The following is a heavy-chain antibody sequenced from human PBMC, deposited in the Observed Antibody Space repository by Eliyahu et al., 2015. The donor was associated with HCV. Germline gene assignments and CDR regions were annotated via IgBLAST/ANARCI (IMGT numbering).Heavy chain of an antibody. D-gene: IGHD2-2*02. CDR2: XNHSGST. CDR1: GGSFIGXY. V-gene: IGHV4-34*01. Sequence: QVQLQQWGAGXLKPSETLSLTCAVYGGSFIGXYWIWXXXPPGKGLEWIGEXNHSGSTNYXPSLKSRITVSVDRSKNQFSLRLNSVTAADTAVYYCARGRVVEDIVIVPAAILKGFYFDYWGQGTLVTVSS. J-gene: IGHJ4*02. CDR3: ARGRVVEDIVIVPAAILKGFYFDY.